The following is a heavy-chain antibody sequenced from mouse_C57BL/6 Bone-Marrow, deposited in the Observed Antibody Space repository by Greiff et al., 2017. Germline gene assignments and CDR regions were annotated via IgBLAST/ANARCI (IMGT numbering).Heavy chain of an antibody. D-gene: IGHD2-1*01. CDR3: AREGLYYGNSLFAY. V-gene: IGHV1-81*01. CDR1: GYTFTSYG. Sequence: QVQLQQSGAELARPGASVKLSCKASGYTFTSYGISWVKQRTGQGLEWIGEIYPRSGNTYYNEKFKGKATLTADKSSSTAYMELRSLTSEDSAVYFCAREGLYYGNSLFAYWGQGTLVTVSA. J-gene: IGHJ3*01. CDR2: IYPRSGNT.